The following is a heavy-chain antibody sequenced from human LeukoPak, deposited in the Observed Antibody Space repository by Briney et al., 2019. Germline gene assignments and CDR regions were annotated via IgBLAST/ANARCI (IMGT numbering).Heavy chain of an antibody. Sequence: GGSLRLSCAASGFTFSSSAMSWVRQVPGKGLEWVSVIYSGGSTYYADSVKGRFTISRDNSKNTLYLQMNSLRAEDTAVYYCARLHIDYRYNWFDPWGQGTLVTVSS. CDR1: GFTFSSSA. J-gene: IGHJ5*02. D-gene: IGHD4-11*01. CDR2: IYSGGST. CDR3: ARLHIDYRYNWFDP. V-gene: IGHV3-53*01.